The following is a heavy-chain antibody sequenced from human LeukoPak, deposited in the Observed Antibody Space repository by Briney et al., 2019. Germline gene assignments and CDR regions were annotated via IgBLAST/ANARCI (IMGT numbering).Heavy chain of an antibody. D-gene: IGHD2-21*01. Sequence: PSETLSLTCAVSGGSMNSGIYYWGWIRQPPGQGLEWIGNMFYSGDTYYNPSLKSRVTLSIDTSKSQFSLNLSSVTAADTAVYYCARVVAVPQSIGYFFDYWGQGTLVTVSS. CDR2: MFYSGDT. J-gene: IGHJ4*02. V-gene: IGHV4-39*01. CDR1: GGSMNSGIYY. CDR3: ARVVAVPQSIGYFFDY.